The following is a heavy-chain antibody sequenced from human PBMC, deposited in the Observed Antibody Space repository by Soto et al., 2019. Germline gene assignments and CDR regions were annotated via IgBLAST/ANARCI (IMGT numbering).Heavy chain of an antibody. CDR1: GYSFTSDW. Sequence: VESLKISCNGSGYSFTSDWIGWVRQMPGKGLEWMGIIYPGDSDTRYSPSFQGQVTISADKSISTAYLQWSSLKASDTAMCYCARQGSFDAFDIWGQGTMVTVSS. V-gene: IGHV5-51*01. J-gene: IGHJ3*02. CDR2: IYPGDSDT. D-gene: IGHD6-13*01. CDR3: ARQGSFDAFDI.